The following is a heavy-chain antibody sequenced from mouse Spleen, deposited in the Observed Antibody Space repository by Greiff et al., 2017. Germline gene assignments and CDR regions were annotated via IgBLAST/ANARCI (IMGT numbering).Heavy chain of an antibody. CDR2: ISGGGSYT. V-gene: IGHV5-9-2*01. Sequence: EVQLVESGGGLVKPGGSLKLSCAASGFTFSSYGMPWVRQTPEKGLEWVANISGGGSYTYYPDSVKGRFTISRDNAKNNLYLQMSSLRSEDTALYYCARTHYDYRAWFAYWGQGTLITVSA. D-gene: IGHD2-4*01. CDR3: ARTHYDYRAWFAY. CDR1: GFTFSSYG. J-gene: IGHJ3*01.